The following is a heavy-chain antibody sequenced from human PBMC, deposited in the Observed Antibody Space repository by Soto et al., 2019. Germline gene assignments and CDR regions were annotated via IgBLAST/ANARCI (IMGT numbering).Heavy chain of an antibody. Sequence: GASVKVSCKASGYTFTSYDINWVRQATGQGLEWMGWMNPNSGNTGYAQKFQGRVTMTRNTSISTAYMELSSLRSEDTAVYYCARGEGLRFLEWLFAENYYYYGMDVWGQGTTVTVSS. D-gene: IGHD3-3*01. CDR2: MNPNSGNT. CDR1: GYTFTSYD. J-gene: IGHJ6*02. CDR3: ARGEGLRFLEWLFAENYYYYGMDV. V-gene: IGHV1-8*01.